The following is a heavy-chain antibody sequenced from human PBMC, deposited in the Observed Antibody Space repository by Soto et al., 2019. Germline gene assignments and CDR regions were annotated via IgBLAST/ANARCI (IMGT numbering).Heavy chain of an antibody. J-gene: IGHJ4*02. Sequence: ASVKVSCKASGYTFTSYGISWVRQAPGQGLEWMGWISAYNGNTNYAQKLRGRVTMTTDTSTSTAYMELRSLRSDDTAVYYCARDKISIAAAGTFDYWGQGTLVTVSS. D-gene: IGHD6-13*01. CDR2: ISAYNGNT. CDR1: GYTFTSYG. CDR3: ARDKISIAAAGTFDY. V-gene: IGHV1-18*01.